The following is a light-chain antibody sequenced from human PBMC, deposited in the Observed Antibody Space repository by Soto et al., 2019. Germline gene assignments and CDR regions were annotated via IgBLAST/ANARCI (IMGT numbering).Light chain of an antibody. J-gene: IGLJ1*01. Sequence: QSALTQPASVSGSPGQSITISCTGTSSDVGGYNYVSWYQQHPGKAPKLMIYEVSNRPSGVSNRFSGSKSGNTASLTISGLRAEDEADYYYSSYSNSSPHSVFGTGTKLTVL. CDR2: EVS. V-gene: IGLV2-14*01. CDR3: SSYSNSSPHSV. CDR1: SSDVGGYNY.